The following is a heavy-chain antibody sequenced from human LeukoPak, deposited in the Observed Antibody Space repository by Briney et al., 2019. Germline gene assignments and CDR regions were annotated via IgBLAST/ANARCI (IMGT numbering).Heavy chain of an antibody. D-gene: IGHD3-10*01. Sequence: ASVEVSCKASGYTFTSCYMHWVRQAPGQGLEWMGWISAYNGNTNYAQKLQGRVTMTTDTSTSTAYMELRSLRSDDTAVYYCASVGPKLWFGERLDPWGQGTLVTVSS. J-gene: IGHJ5*02. CDR1: GYTFTSCY. V-gene: IGHV1-18*04. CDR2: ISAYNGNT. CDR3: ASVGPKLWFGERLDP.